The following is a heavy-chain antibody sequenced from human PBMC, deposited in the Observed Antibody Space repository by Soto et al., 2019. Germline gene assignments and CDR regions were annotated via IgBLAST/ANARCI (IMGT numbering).Heavy chain of an antibody. J-gene: IGHJ6*02. D-gene: IGHD6-13*01. Sequence: QVQLVQSGAEVKKPGASVKVSCKASGYTFTSYYMHWVRQAPGQGLEWMGIINPSGGSTRYAQKFQGRVTMTRDTSTSTVYMELSSLRSEDTAVYYCAREYSSSWYALDYYYYYGMDVWGQGTTVTVSS. CDR1: GYTFTSYY. CDR3: AREYSSSWYALDYYYYYGMDV. V-gene: IGHV1-46*01. CDR2: INPSGGST.